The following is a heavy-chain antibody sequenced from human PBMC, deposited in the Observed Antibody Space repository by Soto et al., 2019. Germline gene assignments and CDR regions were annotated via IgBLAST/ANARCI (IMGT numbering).Heavy chain of an antibody. CDR1: GYTFTSYG. Sequence: QVQLVQSGAEVKKPGASVKVSCKASGYTFTSYGISWVRQATGQGIEWMGWISAYNGNTNYAQKLQGRVTMTTDTSTSTAYMELRSLRSDDTAVYYCARDERDYYGSGSYGYFEYWGQGTLVTVCS. V-gene: IGHV1-18*01. D-gene: IGHD3-10*01. CDR2: ISAYNGNT. J-gene: IGHJ4*02. CDR3: ARDERDYYGSGSYGYFEY.